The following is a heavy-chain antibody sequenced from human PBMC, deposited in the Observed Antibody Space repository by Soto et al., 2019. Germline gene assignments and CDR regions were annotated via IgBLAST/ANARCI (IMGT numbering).Heavy chain of an antibody. D-gene: IGHD3-3*01. CDR2: ILPVSAPP. J-gene: IGHJ4*02. CDR1: GGTLNNYA. Sequence: SVKVSCKASGGTLNNYAINWVRQAPGQGLEWMGGILPVSAPPNYAQKFQGRVSITADHSTSTVYMELSRLKSDDTAVYFCATDSNYDVYNSFWGQGTLVTVSS. CDR3: ATDSNYDVYNSF. V-gene: IGHV1-69*13.